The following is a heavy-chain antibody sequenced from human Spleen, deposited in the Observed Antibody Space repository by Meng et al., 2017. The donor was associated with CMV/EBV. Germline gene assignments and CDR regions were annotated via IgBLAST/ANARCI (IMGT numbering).Heavy chain of an antibody. J-gene: IGHJ4*02. Sequence: GESLKISCAASGFTFSSYSMNWVRQAPGKGLEWVSYISSSSSTIYYADSVKGRFTISRDNAKNSLYLQMNILRAEDTAVYYWAQLGYCASTSCHALDYWGQGTLVTVSS. CDR2: ISSSSSTI. CDR3: AQLGYCASTSCHALDY. CDR1: GFTFSSYS. V-gene: IGHV3-48*04. D-gene: IGHD2-2*01.